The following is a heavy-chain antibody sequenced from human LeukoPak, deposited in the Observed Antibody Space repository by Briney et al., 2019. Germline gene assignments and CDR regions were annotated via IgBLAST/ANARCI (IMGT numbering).Heavy chain of an antibody. J-gene: IGHJ5*02. D-gene: IGHD6-19*01. CDR3: ARVNSSGWFDWFDP. CDR1: GGSISSYY. V-gene: IGHV4-4*07. CDR2: IYTSGST. Sequence: SETLSLTCTVSGGSISSYYWSWIRQPAGEGLEWIGRIYTSGSTNYNPSLTSRVTMSVDTSKNQFSLKLSSVTAADTAVYYCARVNSSGWFDWFDPWGQGTLVTVSS.